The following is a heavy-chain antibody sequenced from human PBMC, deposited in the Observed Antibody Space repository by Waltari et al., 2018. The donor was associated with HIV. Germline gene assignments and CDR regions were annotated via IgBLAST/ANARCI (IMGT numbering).Heavy chain of an antibody. CDR3: ARGVPVDTTMGKYYYYAMDV. J-gene: IGHJ6*02. CDR1: GDTFSNYY. CDR2: IGPSGGTT. D-gene: IGHD5-18*01. V-gene: IGHV1-46*01. Sequence: QVQLVQSGAEVKKPGASVKVSCKASGDTFSNYYMNWVRQAPGQGLEWMGIIGPSGGTTNYAQKFQGRVTMTRDTSTSTVYMALSSLRSEYTAIYYCARGVPVDTTMGKYYYYAMDVWGQGTTVTVSS.